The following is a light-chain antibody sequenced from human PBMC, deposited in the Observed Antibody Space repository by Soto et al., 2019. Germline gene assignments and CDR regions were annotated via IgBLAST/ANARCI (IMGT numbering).Light chain of an antibody. V-gene: IGKV1-39*01. Sequence: DIQMTQSPSSLSASAGDRVTITCRASQSISSYLNWYQQKPGKAPKLLIHTASNLQSGVPSRFSGSGSGTDFTLTISSLQPEDFATYFCQQSSKTPFTVGPWTKVEIK. CDR3: QQSSKTPFT. CDR2: TAS. CDR1: QSISSY. J-gene: IGKJ3*01.